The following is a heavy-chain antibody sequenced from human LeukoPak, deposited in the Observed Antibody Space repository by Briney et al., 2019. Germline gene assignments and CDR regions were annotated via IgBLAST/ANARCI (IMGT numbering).Heavy chain of an antibody. CDR3: ARAHGSGGDYFDY. Sequence: SQTLSLTCTVSGGSVSSGGYYWSWIRQFPGKGLEWIGFIYYSGTTYYNPSLKSRLTLSKDTSKNHFSLTLSSVTAADTAVYYCARAHGSGGDYFDYWGQGTLVTVSS. CDR2: IYYSGTT. V-gene: IGHV4-31*03. CDR1: GGSVSSGGYY. J-gene: IGHJ4*02. D-gene: IGHD5-12*01.